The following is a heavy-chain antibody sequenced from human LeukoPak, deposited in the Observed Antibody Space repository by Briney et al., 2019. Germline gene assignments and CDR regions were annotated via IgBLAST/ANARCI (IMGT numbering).Heavy chain of an antibody. J-gene: IGHJ5*02. V-gene: IGHV3-48*03. Sequence: GVSLRLSCAASGFTFSSYEMNWVRQAPGKGLEWISYISSAGTTKIYADSVKGRFTISRDNAKNSLYLQMNSLRAEDTAVYYCARDYWFDPWGHGTLVTVSS. CDR1: GFTFSSYE. CDR3: ARDYWFDP. CDR2: ISSAGTTK.